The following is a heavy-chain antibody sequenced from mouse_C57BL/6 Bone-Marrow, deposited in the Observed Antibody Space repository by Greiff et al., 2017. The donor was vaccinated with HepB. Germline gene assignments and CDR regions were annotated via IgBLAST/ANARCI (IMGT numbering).Heavy chain of an antibody. J-gene: IGHJ1*03. V-gene: IGHV1-59*01. Sequence: QVQLKQPGSELVRPGTSVKLSCKASGYTFTSYWMHWVKQRPGQGLEWIGVIDPSDSYTNYNQKFKGKATLTVDTSSSTAYMQLSSLTSEDSAVYYCARGRLLYWYFDVWGTGTTVTVSS. D-gene: IGHD1-1*01. CDR1: GYTFTSYW. CDR2: IDPSDSYT. CDR3: ARGRLLYWYFDV.